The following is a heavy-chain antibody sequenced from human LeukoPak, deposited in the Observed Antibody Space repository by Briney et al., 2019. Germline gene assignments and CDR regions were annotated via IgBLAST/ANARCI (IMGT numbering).Heavy chain of an antibody. Sequence: SETLSLTCTLSGGSISSYYWSWTRQPPGKGLEWIGYIYYSGSTNYNPSLKSRVTISIDTSKNQFSLKLSSVTAADTAVYYCARVSSSWWVDYWGQGTLVTVSS. J-gene: IGHJ4*02. V-gene: IGHV4-59*01. D-gene: IGHD6-13*01. CDR3: ARVSSSWWVDY. CDR1: GGSISSYY. CDR2: IYYSGST.